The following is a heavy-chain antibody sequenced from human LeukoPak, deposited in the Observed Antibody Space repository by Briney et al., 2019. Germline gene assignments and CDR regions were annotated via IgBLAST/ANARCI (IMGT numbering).Heavy chain of an antibody. CDR2: INSSGGST. D-gene: IGHD4-17*01. CDR3: ARYGHSPYFDD. J-gene: IGHJ4*02. CDR1: GYIFTNYH. Sequence: ASVKVSCNASGYIFTNYHMHWVRQAPGQGLEWMGIINSSGGSTSYSQKFQGRVTMTRDMSTSTVYMDLSSLRSEDTAVYYCARYGHSPYFDDWGQGTLVTVSS. V-gene: IGHV1-46*01.